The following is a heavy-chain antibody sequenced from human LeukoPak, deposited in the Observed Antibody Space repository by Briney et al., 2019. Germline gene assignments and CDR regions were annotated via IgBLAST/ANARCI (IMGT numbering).Heavy chain of an antibody. J-gene: IGHJ5*02. Sequence: GEPLRISCNGSGYXFTSYWIGWVRQMPGKGLEWMGRVDPSDSYTNYSPSFQGHVTISADKSISTAYLQWSSLKASDTAMYYCARQVYNWFDPWGQGTLVTVSS. D-gene: IGHD1-14*01. CDR3: ARQVYNWFDP. CDR2: VDPSDSYT. V-gene: IGHV5-10-1*01. CDR1: GYXFTSYW.